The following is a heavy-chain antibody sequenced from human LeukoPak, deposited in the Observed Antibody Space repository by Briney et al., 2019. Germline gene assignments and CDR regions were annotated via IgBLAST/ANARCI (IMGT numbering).Heavy chain of an antibody. CDR1: GGSISSGSYY. CDR2: IYTSGST. Sequence: SETLSLTCTVSGGSISSGSYYWSWIRQPAGKGLEWIGRIYTSGSTNYNPSLKSRVTISVDTSKNQFSLKLSSVTAADTAVYYCARGRARWLQSTSLDYWGQGTLVTVSS. V-gene: IGHV4-61*02. D-gene: IGHD5-24*01. J-gene: IGHJ4*02. CDR3: ARGRARWLQSTSLDY.